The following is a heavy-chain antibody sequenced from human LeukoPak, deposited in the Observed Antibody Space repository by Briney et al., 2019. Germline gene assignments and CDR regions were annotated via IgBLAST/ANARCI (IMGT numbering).Heavy chain of an antibody. CDR2: IKQGGSEK. D-gene: IGHD6-13*01. CDR3: ARDSAGNDY. V-gene: IGHV3-7*01. CDR1: GFTFSTYW. J-gene: IGHJ4*02. Sequence: GGSLRLSCAAPGFTFSTYWMSWVRQAPGKGLEWVANIKQGGSEKYYVDSVKGRFTISRDNAKNSLYLQMNSLRAEDTAMYYCARDSAGNDYWGQGTLVTVSS.